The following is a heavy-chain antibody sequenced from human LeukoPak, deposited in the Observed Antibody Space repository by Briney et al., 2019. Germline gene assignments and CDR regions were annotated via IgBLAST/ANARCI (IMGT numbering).Heavy chain of an antibody. V-gene: IGHV3-30-3*01. CDR2: ISYDGDKQ. CDR1: GFTFNTFA. D-gene: IGHD5-24*01. CDR3: ARGAARMVEMGTMISFEY. J-gene: IGHJ4*02. Sequence: QPGGSLRLSCAATGFTFNTFAMHWVRQAPGKGLEWLGLISYDGDKQIYPASVKGRFSFSRDNSQKTLYLQMNSLRAEDAAVYYCARGAARMVEMGTMISFEYWGQGTLITVSS.